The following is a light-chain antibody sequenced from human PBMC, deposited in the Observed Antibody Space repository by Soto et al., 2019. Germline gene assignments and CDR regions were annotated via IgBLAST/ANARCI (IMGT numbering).Light chain of an antibody. CDR2: DVS. J-gene: IGLJ1*01. V-gene: IGLV2-14*01. Sequence: QSALTQPASVSGSPGQSITISCTGTSGDVGGYNYVSWYQQHPGKAPKLMIYDVSNRPSGVSNRFSGSKSGNTASLTISGLQAEDGADYYCSSYTSSSTYVFGTGTKLTVL. CDR1: SGDVGGYNY. CDR3: SSYTSSSTYV.